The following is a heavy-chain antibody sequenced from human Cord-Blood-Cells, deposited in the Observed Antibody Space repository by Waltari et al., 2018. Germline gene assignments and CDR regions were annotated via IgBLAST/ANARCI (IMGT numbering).Heavy chain of an antibody. D-gene: IGHD3-3*01. J-gene: IGHJ3*02. V-gene: IGHV3-23*01. CDR2: ISGSGGST. CDR3: ACITIFGVVIDAFDI. CDR1: GFTFSSYA. Sequence: EVQLLESGGGLVQPGGSLGLSCAASGFTFSSYAMSWVRQAPGKGLEWVSAISGSGGSTYNADSVKGRFTISRDNSKNTLYLQMNSLRAEDTAVYYCACITIFGVVIDAFDIWGQGTMVTVSS.